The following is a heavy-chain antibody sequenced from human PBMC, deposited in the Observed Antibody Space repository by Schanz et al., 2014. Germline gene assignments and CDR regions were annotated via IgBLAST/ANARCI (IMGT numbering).Heavy chain of an antibody. CDR3: ARGWGYDALTGYVF. Sequence: QVQLVQSGGEVKKPGASVKVSCKASGYTFRHYVISWLRQAPGQGLEWMGYISGYNGNTNYAPKVQDRVTMTTDTSTSTAYIALRSLRSNDTAVSYCARGWGYDALTGYVFWGQGTLVTVSS. CDR1: GYTFRHYV. CDR2: ISGYNGNT. V-gene: IGHV1-18*04. D-gene: IGHD3-9*01. J-gene: IGHJ4*02.